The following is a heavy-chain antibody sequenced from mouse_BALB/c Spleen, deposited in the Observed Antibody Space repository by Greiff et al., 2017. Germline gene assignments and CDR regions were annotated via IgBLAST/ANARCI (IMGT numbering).Heavy chain of an antibody. D-gene: IGHD1-2*01. V-gene: IGHV1-9*01. CDR1: GYTFSSYW. J-gene: IGHJ3*01. CDR3: ARRITTASWFAY. Sequence: QVQLQQSGAELMKPGASVKISCKATGYTFSSYWIEWVKQRPGHGLEWIGEILPGSGSTNYNEKFKGKATFTADTSSNTAYMQLSSLTSEDSAVYYCARRITTASWFAYWGQGTLVTVSA. CDR2: ILPGSGST.